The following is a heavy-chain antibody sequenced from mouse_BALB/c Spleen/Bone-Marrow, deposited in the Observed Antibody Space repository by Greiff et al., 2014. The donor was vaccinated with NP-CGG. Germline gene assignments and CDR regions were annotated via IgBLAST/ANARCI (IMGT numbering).Heavy chain of an antibody. CDR1: GYNSTTHW. CDR3: ARGDYGYHWYFDV. D-gene: IGHD1-2*01. Sequence: QVQLQQSGAELARPGASVKLSCKASGYNSTTHWMQWVKQRPGQGLEWIGAIYPGDGDTRYTQKFKGKATLTADKSSSTAYMQLSDLASEDSAVYYCARGDYGYHWYFDVWGAGTTVTVSS. CDR2: IYPGDGDT. J-gene: IGHJ1*01. V-gene: IGHV1-87*01.